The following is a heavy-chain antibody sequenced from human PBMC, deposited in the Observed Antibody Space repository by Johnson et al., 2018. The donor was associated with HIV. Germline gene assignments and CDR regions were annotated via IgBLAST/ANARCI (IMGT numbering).Heavy chain of an antibody. CDR1: GFTFRNYA. D-gene: IGHD2-8*01. CDR3: ARDRGYCTNGICYYDAFDI. J-gene: IGHJ3*02. Sequence: QVQLLESGGGVVQPGRSLRLSCTASGFTFRNYAIHWVRQAPGQGLAWVAVMSSDGSTIYYADSVKGRFTISRDNAKKSLYLQINSLRAEDPAVYYCARDRGYCTNGICYYDAFDIWGQGTMVTVSA. CDR2: MSSDGSTI. V-gene: IGHV3-30*04.